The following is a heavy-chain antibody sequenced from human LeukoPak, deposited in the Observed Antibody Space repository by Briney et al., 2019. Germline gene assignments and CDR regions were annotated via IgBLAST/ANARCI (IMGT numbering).Heavy chain of an antibody. V-gene: IGHV1-46*01. J-gene: IGHJ3*02. CDR3: ARVRDGYNDAYDI. CDR2: IKPSGGDT. Sequence: GASVTVSCKTSGYSFTNYNLHWGRQAPGQRLEWMGIIKPSGGDTSYAQHLQGRVTMARDTSTSTVYMELSSLKSEDTAVYYCARVRDGYNDAYDIWGQGTMVTVTS. D-gene: IGHD5-24*01. CDR1: GYSFTNYN.